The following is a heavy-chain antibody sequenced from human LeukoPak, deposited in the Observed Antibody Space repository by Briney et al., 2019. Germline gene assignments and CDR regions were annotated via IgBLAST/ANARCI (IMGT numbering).Heavy chain of an antibody. CDR3: ARDKRSDWLDP. V-gene: IGHV3-23*01. J-gene: IGHJ5*02. CDR2: ISGSGGST. CDR1: GFTFSSYA. Sequence: GGSLRLSCAASGFTFSSYAMSWVRQAPGKGLEWVSAISGSGGSTYYADSVKGRFTISRDKSKNTLYLQMNSLRAEDTAVYYCARDKRSDWLDPCGQGTLVTVSS.